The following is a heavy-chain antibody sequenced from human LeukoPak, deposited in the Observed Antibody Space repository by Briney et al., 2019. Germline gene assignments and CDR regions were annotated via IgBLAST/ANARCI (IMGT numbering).Heavy chain of an antibody. J-gene: IGHJ3*01. CDR2: IKEDGSQK. CDR3: ARIISAISYGDAFDV. Sequence: PGGSLRLSCAASGFTFRSYWMTWVRQAPGKGLEWVANIKEDGSQKYYVDSVQGRFTISRDNAKNSLYPHMDSLRAEDTAVYYCARIISAISYGDAFDVWGQGTIVTVSS. V-gene: IGHV3-7*01. CDR1: GFTFRSYW. D-gene: IGHD1-26*01.